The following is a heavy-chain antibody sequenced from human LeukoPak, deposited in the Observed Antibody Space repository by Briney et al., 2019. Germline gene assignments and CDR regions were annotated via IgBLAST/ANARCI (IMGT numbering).Heavy chain of an antibody. V-gene: IGHV3-30-3*01. CDR3: GRDPDRLLVFGLDV. Sequence: GASLRLSCAASGFTFNNYVVHWVRQTPGKGLEWMAVISQDGTSKNYADSVKGRFSISRDNSKDMVSLQMDSLTPADSAIYFCGRDPDRLLVFGLDVWGQGTTVIVSS. D-gene: IGHD3-3*01. CDR1: GFTFNNYV. CDR2: ISQDGTSK. J-gene: IGHJ6*02.